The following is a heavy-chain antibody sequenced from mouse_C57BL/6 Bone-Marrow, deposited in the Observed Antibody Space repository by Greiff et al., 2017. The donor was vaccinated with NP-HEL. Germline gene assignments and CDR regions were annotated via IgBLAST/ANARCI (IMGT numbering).Heavy chain of an antibody. CDR1: GYTFTSYG. V-gene: IGHV1-81*01. Sequence: QVQLQQSGAELARPGASVKLSCKASGYTFTSYGISWVKQRTGQGLEWIGEIYPRSGNTYYNEKFKGKATLTVDKSSSTAYMELRSLTSEDSAVYVCAKRNYYGSSYFAYWGQGTLVTVSA. J-gene: IGHJ3*01. CDR2: IYPRSGNT. D-gene: IGHD1-1*01. CDR3: AKRNYYGSSYFAY.